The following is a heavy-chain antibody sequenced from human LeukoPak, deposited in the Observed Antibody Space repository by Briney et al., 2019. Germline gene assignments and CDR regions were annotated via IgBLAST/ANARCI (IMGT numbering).Heavy chain of an antibody. CDR2: IYHSGST. V-gene: IGHV4-38-2*02. D-gene: IGHD3-16*02. Sequence: SETLSLICTVSGYSISSGYYWGWIRQPPGKGLEWIGSIYHSGSTYYNPSLKSRVTISVDTSKNQFSLKLSSVTAADTAVYYCARDLDDDYVWGSYRQKNWFDPWGQGTLVTVSS. J-gene: IGHJ5*02. CDR1: GYSISSGYY. CDR3: ARDLDDDYVWGSYRQKNWFDP.